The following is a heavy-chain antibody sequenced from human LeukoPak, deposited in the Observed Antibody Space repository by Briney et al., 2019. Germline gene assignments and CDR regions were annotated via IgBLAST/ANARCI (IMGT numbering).Heavy chain of an antibody. J-gene: IGHJ4*02. CDR2: IRYDGSNK. CDR3: ARDSGHDYYFDY. Sequence: QSGGSLRLSCAASGFTFSSYGMHWVRQAPGKGLEWVAFIRYDGSNKYYADSVKGRFTISRDNSKNTLYLQMNSLRAEDTAVYYCARDSGHDYYFDYWGQGTLVTVSS. CDR1: GFTFSSYG. D-gene: IGHD5-12*01. V-gene: IGHV3-30*02.